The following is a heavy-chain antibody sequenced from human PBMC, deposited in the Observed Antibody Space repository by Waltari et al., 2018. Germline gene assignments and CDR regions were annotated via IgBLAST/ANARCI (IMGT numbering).Heavy chain of an antibody. D-gene: IGHD6-13*01. CDR2: ISYSAGT. Sequence: QVQLQESGPGLVKPSQTLSLTCSVSGGSVNNEDSHWRWIRQPPEKGLEWIGYISYSAGTSYNPSLKSRVTISLDTSTNQFSLKLDSVTAADTAVYYCARVAAAASTVGAYYYYGMDVWGQGTTVTVSS. CDR1: GGSVNNEDSH. J-gene: IGHJ6*02. V-gene: IGHV4-30-4*08. CDR3: ARVAAAASTVGAYYYYGMDV.